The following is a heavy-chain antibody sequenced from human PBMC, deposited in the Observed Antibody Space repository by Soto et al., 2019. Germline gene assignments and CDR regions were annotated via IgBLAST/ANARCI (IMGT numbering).Heavy chain of an antibody. CDR3: ARTRDYDSTGYLRNFDY. CDR1: GFTFGSYA. Sequence: EVQLLESGGGLVQPGRSLRLSCEASGFTFGSYAMSWVRQAPGKGLEWFSVISGSGTGTHYADSVKGRFTISRDNSKATLYVQMNSLRAEDTAVYYCARTRDYDSTGYLRNFDYWGQGTLVSVSS. D-gene: IGHD3-22*01. J-gene: IGHJ4*02. CDR2: ISGSGTGT. V-gene: IGHV3-23*01.